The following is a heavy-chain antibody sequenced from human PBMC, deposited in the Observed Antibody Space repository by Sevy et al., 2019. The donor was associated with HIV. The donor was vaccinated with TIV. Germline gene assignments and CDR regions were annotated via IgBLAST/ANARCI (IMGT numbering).Heavy chain of an antibody. CDR3: ARIRRDDYSIIDY. V-gene: IGHV4-39*01. CDR1: GDSISTSYY. Sequence: SETLSLTWTVSGDSISTSYYWGWIRQPPGKGPEWIANIYYTGTTYSNPSLESRITISVDPSKNQFSLKLSSVTAADTAVYYCARIRRDDYSIIDYWGQGALVTVSS. CDR2: IYYTGTT. J-gene: IGHJ4*02. D-gene: IGHD4-4*01.